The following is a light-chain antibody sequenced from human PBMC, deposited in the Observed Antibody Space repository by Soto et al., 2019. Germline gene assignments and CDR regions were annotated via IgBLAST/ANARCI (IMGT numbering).Light chain of an antibody. Sequence: EMVVTQSPATLSVSPGERVTLSCRTSQDVSSKLAWYQQKPGQPPSLLIYDASTSATGTPARFSGSGSGTEFIPPVSSRQSPDYALFFCCQYFRCPLTFGGGTKVDNK. J-gene: IGKJ4*01. CDR2: DAS. CDR3: CQYFRCPLT. CDR1: QDVSSK. V-gene: IGKV3D-15*01.